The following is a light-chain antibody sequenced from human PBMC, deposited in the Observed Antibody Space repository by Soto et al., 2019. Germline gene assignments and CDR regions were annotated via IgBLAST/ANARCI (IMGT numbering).Light chain of an antibody. J-gene: IGKJ1*01. V-gene: IGKV3-20*01. Sequence: EIVLTQSPGTLSLSPGERATLSCRASQSVSSSYLAWYQQKPGQAPRLLIYGASSRATGIPDRFSGSGSGTDLTLTISRLEPEDFAVYYCQQYGISPRTFGQGTKVEIQ. CDR2: GAS. CDR1: QSVSSSY. CDR3: QQYGISPRT.